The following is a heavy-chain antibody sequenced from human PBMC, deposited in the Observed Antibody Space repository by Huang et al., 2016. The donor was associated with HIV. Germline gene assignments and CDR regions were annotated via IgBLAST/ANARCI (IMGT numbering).Heavy chain of an antibody. V-gene: IGHV4-30-4*08. J-gene: IGHJ4*02. Sequence: QVQLQESGPGLVKPSQTLSLTCTVSGASIRSGGYYWTWIRQSTAKSLEWSGYIYYGGSSDYNPSLKSRVSISIDAFKNRVSLKLKSVTVADTAVYYCARAPATHSVFFYWGQGTLVTVSA. CDR1: GASIRSGGYY. CDR3: ARAPATHSVFFY. D-gene: IGHD3-3*01. CDR2: IYYGGSS.